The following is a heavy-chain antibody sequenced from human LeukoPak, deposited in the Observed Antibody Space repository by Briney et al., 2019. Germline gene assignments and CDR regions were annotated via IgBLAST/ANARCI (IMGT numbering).Heavy chain of an antibody. CDR2: LYSGGST. CDR1: GFTVSSYY. D-gene: IGHD6-13*01. J-gene: IGHJ4*02. V-gene: IGHV3-66*01. CDR3: ARARYSSNWTPCFDY. Sequence: QPGGSLRLSCEASGFTVSSYYMSWVRQAPGKGLEWVSLLYSGGSTYHADSVKGRFTIFRDSSKNTLYLQMNSLRAEDTAVYYCARARYSSNWTPCFDYWGQGTLVTVSS.